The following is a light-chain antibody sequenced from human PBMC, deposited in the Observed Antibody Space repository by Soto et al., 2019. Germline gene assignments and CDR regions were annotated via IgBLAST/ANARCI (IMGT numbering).Light chain of an antibody. Sequence: IVMTQSPATLSVSPGERATLSCRASQSISSYLAWYKPKPGQAPRLLIYDASTRATGIPARFSGSGSGTEFTLTISSLQSEDFAVYYCQQYTNWPMTFGQGTRLEIK. CDR3: QQYTNWPMT. CDR2: DAS. J-gene: IGKJ5*01. CDR1: QSISSY. V-gene: IGKV3-15*01.